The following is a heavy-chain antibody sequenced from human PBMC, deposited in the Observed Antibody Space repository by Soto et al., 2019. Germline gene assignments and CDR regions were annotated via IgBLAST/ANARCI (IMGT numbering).Heavy chain of an antibody. V-gene: IGHV4-39*01. J-gene: IGHJ2*01. Sequence: PPGKGLEWIGSIYYSGSTYYNPSLKSRVTISVDTSKNQFSLKLSSVTAADTAVYYCASFFFQAKDGIRDADPVSAFLLNRSSDL. CDR3: ASFFFQAKDGIRDADPVSAFLLNRSSDL. D-gene: IGHD2-15*01. CDR2: IYYSGST.